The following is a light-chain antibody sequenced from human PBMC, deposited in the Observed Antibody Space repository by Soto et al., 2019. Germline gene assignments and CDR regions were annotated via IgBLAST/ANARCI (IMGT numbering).Light chain of an antibody. V-gene: IGLV2-11*01. CDR2: DVS. J-gene: IGLJ1*01. CDR3: CSYAGGYTHNV. CDR1: SSDVGGYNY. Sequence: QSALTQPRSVSGSPGQSITISCTGTSSDVGGYNYVSWYRQHPGKAPKLMIYDVSKRPSGVPDRFSGSKSGNTASLTISGLQAEDEADYYCCSYAGGYTHNVFGTGTKLTVL.